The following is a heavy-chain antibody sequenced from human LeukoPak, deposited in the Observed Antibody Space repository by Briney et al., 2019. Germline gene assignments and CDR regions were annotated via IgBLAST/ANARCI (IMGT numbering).Heavy chain of an antibody. J-gene: IGHJ6*03. Sequence: GGSLRLSCAASGFTFSDYYMNWVPQAPGKGLEWVSSISSSSTIYYADSVKGRFTISRDNAKNSLYLQMNSLRAEDTAVYYCARESNVIAPLGDYYYMDVWGKGTTVTVSS. D-gene: IGHD3-16*01. CDR1: GFTFSDYY. V-gene: IGHV3-69-1*01. CDR2: ISSSSTI. CDR3: ARESNVIAPLGDYYYMDV.